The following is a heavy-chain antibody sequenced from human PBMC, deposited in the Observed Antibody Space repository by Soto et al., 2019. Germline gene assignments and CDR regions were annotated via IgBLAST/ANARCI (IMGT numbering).Heavy chain of an antibody. CDR1: GYTCTNSD. CDR2: MNTNTNTT. D-gene: IGHD6-6*01. CDR3: AREVVETSSPWLAP. V-gene: IGHV1-8*01. J-gene: IGHJ5*02. Sequence: GSVKVSCKASGYTCTNSDINGVLRPPGRGRQGIGGMNTNTNTTDSAEVFERRVSLTCDTSISTAYMQLNSLKMDYAAVYYCAREVVETSSPWLAPWAQGTLVPSPQ.